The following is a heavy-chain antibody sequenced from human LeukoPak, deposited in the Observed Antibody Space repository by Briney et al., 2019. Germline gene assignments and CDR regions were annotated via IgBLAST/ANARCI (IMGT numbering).Heavy chain of an antibody. D-gene: IGHD3-22*01. J-gene: IGHJ4*02. Sequence: SVNVSCKASGGTLRSYAIIGVRPAPGQGLEWMGGIIRIFGKADYAQKFQGRVTITADESTSTAYMELSSLRSEDTAVYYCARSLGGYYYEGQGYWGQGALVTVSS. CDR2: IIRIFGKA. CDR3: ARSLGGYYYEGQGY. CDR1: GGTLRSYA. V-gene: IGHV1-69*13.